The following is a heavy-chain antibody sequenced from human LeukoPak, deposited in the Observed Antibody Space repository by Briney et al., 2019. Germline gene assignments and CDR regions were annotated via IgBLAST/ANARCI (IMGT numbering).Heavy chain of an antibody. CDR2: ISAGGDTT. Sequence: GGTLRLSCAASGLTFSVCAMSWVRQAPGKGLEWVSGISAGGDTTSYADSVKGRFTISRDNSKNTMFLQMNSLRAEDTAKYYCAKSSPGNGDYGDYWGQGTMVTVSS. D-gene: IGHD2-8*01. J-gene: IGHJ4*02. CDR1: GLTFSVCA. V-gene: IGHV3-23*01. CDR3: AKSSPGNGDYGDY.